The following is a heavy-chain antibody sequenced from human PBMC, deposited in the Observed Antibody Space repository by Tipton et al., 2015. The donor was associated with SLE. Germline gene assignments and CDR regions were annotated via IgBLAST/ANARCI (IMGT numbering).Heavy chain of an antibody. J-gene: IGHJ6*02. CDR3: ARDPGGNSDYYYGMDV. D-gene: IGHD4-23*01. CDR1: GFTFSSYG. Sequence: SLRLSCAASGFTFSSYGMHWVRQAPGKGLEWVAVISYDGSNKYYADSVKGRFTISRDNSKNTLYLQMNSLRAEDTAVYYCARDPGGNSDYYYGMDVWGQGTTVTVSS. CDR2: ISYDGSNK. V-gene: IGHV3-30*03.